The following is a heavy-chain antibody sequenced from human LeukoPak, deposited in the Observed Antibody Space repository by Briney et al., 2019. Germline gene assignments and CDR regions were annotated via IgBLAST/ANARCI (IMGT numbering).Heavy chain of an antibody. Sequence: ASVKVSCKASGYTFTDYYMHWVRQAPGQGLEWLGWINPNSGGTNYPPKFQGRLTMTRDTSISTAYMEPTRLTPDDTAVYYCAREGPRSKGSGGAAFHIWGQGTMVTVSS. V-gene: IGHV1-2*02. D-gene: IGHD6-19*01. CDR1: GYTFTDYY. J-gene: IGHJ3*02. CDR3: AREGPRSKGSGGAAFHI. CDR2: INPNSGGT.